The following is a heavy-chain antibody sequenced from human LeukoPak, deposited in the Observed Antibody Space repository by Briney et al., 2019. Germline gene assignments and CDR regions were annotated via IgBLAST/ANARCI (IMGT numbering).Heavy chain of an antibody. CDR1: GFTFDDYA. CDR3: AKSVNWNFLNFDY. CDR2: ISWNSGSI. J-gene: IGHJ4*02. Sequence: GRSLRLSCAASGFTFDDYAMHWVRQAPGKGLEWVSGISWNSGSIGYADSVKGRFTISRDNAKNSLYLQMNSLRAEDTALYYCAKSVNWNFLNFDYWGREPWSPSPQ. V-gene: IGHV3-9*01. D-gene: IGHD1-7*01.